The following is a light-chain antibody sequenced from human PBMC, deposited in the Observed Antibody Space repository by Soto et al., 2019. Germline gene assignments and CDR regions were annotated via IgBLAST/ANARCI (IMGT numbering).Light chain of an antibody. CDR3: NSFRVRHLYV. J-gene: IGLJ1*01. Sequence: SALSTPGSVSGSPVHTITISCTGTSTDVGGYNAVSWYRHHPGKAPKLIIYEVTHRPSGVSDRFSASKSGNTASLTISGLQAEDEADYYCNSFRVRHLYVFGTGTKVTVL. CDR1: STDVGGYNA. V-gene: IGLV2-14*01. CDR2: EVT.